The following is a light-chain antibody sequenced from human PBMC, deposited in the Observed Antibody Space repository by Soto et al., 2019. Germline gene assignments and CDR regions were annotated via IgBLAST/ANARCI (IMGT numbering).Light chain of an antibody. CDR3: QQYGSSPT. CDR1: QSVSSSY. CDR2: CAS. Sequence: EVVLTQSPGTLSLSPGERATLSCSASQSVSSSYLAWYQQKPGQAPRLLIYCASSRATGIPERFSGSGSGTDFTLTISRLEPEDFAVYYCQQYGSSPTFGQGTKVDIK. V-gene: IGKV3-20*01. J-gene: IGKJ1*01.